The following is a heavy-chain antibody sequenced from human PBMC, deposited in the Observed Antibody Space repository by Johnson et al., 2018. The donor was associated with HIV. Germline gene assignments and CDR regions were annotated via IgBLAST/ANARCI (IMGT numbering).Heavy chain of an antibody. CDR3: ARAPHDAFDV. V-gene: IGHV3-15*01. J-gene: IGHJ3*01. Sequence: VQLVESGGGLVKPGGSLRLSCAASGFTFSNAWMSWVRQAPGKGLEWVGRIKSKTDGGTTDYAAPVKGRFTISRDDSKKTLYMQMNSLKTEDTAVYYCARAPHDAFDVWGQGTMVTVSS. CDR2: IKSKTDGGTT. CDR1: GFTFSNAW.